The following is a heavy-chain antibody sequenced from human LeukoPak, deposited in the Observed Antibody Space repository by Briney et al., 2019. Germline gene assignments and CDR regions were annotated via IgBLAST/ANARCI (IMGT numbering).Heavy chain of an antibody. CDR1: GYSISSGYY. CDR3: ARVQYCGGGSCYPHPNFDY. D-gene: IGHD2-15*01. V-gene: IGHV4-38-2*02. J-gene: IGHJ4*02. Sequence: PSETLSLTCTVSGYSISSGYYWGWIRQAPGKGLEWIGSIYNSGSTYYNPSLKSRVTISVDMSKNQFSLKLSSVTAADTAVYYCARVQYCGGGSCYPHPNFDYWGQGTLVTVSS. CDR2: IYNSGST.